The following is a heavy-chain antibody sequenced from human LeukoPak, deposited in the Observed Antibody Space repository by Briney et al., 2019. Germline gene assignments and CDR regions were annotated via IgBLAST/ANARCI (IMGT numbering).Heavy chain of an antibody. CDR3: ARVYAGYDSGGYRD. D-gene: IGHD3-22*01. CDR1: GFTFSSYS. J-gene: IGHJ4*02. V-gene: IGHV3-21*01. Sequence: PGGSLRLSCAASGFTFSSYSMNWVRQAPGKGLEWVSSISSSSSYIYYADSVKGRFTISRDNAKNSLYLQMNSLRAEDTAVYYCARVYAGYDSGGYRDWGQGTLVTVSS. CDR2: ISSSSSYI.